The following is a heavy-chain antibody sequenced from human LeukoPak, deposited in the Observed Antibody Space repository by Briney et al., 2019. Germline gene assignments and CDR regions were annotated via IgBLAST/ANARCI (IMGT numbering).Heavy chain of an antibody. D-gene: IGHD6-6*01. J-gene: IGHJ6*03. V-gene: IGHV3-30*04. CDR3: ARVGRVSIYPSYMDV. CDR2: ISDDGRDI. CDR1: GFTFSTFP. Sequence: PGGSLRLSCEASGFTFSTFPTHWVRQTPDKRLEWVAVISDDGRDIYYADSVKGRFTISRDNSRNTLYLQMNSLSPEDTALFYCARVGRVSIYPSYMDVWGKGTTVTVSS.